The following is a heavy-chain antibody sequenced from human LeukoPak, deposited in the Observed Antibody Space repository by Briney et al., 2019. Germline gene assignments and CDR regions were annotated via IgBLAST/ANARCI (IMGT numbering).Heavy chain of an antibody. CDR3: AKGGCSSTTCYLANP. D-gene: IGHD2-2*01. CDR2: ISYDGTIR. V-gene: IGHV3-30*18. CDR1: GFTFSSYG. J-gene: IGHJ5*02. Sequence: GGSLRLSCAASGFTFSSYGIHWVRQAPGKGLEWVAAISYDGTIRSYADSVKGRFTISRDNSKNTLYLQMNSLTAEDTALYYCAKGGCSSTTCYLANPWGQGTLVTVSS.